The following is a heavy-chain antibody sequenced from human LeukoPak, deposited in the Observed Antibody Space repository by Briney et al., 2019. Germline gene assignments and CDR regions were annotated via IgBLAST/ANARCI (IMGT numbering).Heavy chain of an antibody. Sequence: GGSLRLSCAASGFPFSDHYMSWIRQAPGKGLEWVSYISGGSHIYYADSVKGRFTISRDNAKNSLFLQMNSLRVEDTAVYYCARVHYDSSGYYLWGQGTLVTVSS. V-gene: IGHV3-11*01. CDR1: GFPFSDHY. J-gene: IGHJ4*02. CDR2: ISGGSHI. D-gene: IGHD3-22*01. CDR3: ARVHYDSSGYYL.